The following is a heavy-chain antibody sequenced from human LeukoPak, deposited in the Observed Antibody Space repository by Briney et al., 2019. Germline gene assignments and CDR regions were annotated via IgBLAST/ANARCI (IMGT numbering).Heavy chain of an antibody. CDR1: GFTFSSYA. Sequence: GGSLRLSCAASGFTFSSYAMSWVRQAPGKGLEWVSAISGSGGSTYYADSVKGRFTISRDNSKNTLYLQMNSLRAEDTAVYYCAKGLRYFDWLLPNWFDPWGQGTLVTVSS. J-gene: IGHJ5*02. D-gene: IGHD3-9*01. CDR2: ISGSGGST. V-gene: IGHV3-23*01. CDR3: AKGLRYFDWLLPNWFDP.